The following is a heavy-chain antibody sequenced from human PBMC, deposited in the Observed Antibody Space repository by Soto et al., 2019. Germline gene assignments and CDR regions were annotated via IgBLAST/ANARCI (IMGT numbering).Heavy chain of an antibody. D-gene: IGHD2-21*02. CDR1: GFTFDDYA. CDR2: ITWDGGST. Sequence: GVSLRLSCAASGFTFDDYAMHWVRQGPGKGLKWVSVITWDGGSTYYTDSVKGRFTVSRDNSKNSLYLLMHSLRAEDTALYYCAKDIGAYCAGDCYLHGNWGKGTLVTNSS. V-gene: IGHV3-43D*04. CDR3: AKDIGAYCAGDCYLHGN. J-gene: IGHJ4*02.